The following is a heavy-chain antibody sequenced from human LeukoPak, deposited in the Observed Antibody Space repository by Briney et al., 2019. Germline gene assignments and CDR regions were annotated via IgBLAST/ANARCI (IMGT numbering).Heavy chain of an antibody. D-gene: IGHD3-3*01. CDR1: GYTFTSYD. J-gene: IGHJ5*02. CDR3: ARGSWYYDFWSGYLNWFDP. V-gene: IGHV1-8*01. Sequence: ASVKVSCKASGYTFTSYDINWVRQATGQGLEWMGWMNPNSGNTGYAQKFQGRVTMTRNTSISTAYMELSSLRSEDTAVYYCARGSWYYDFWSGYLNWFDPWGQGTLVTLSS. CDR2: MNPNSGNT.